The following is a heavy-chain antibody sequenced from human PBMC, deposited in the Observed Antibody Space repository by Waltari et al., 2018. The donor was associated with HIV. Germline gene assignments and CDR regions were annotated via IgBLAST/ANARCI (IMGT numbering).Heavy chain of an antibody. Sequence: DYYMSWIRQAPGKGLEWVSYISSSGSTIYYSDSVKGRFTISRDNAKISLYPQMNSLRAEDTAVYYCASRCVLSDAFDIWGQGTMVTVSS. CDR1: DYY. J-gene: IGHJ3*02. V-gene: IGHV3-11*01. CDR3: ASRCVLSDAFDI. CDR2: ISSSGSTI. D-gene: IGHD3-16*02.